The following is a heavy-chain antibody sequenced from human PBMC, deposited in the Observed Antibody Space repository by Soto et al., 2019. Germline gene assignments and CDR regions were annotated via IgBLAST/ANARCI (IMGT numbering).Heavy chain of an antibody. D-gene: IGHD2-15*01. Sequence: SETLSLTCTVSGGSISSSSYYWGWIRQPPGKGLEWIGSIYYSGSTYYNPSLKSRVTISVDTSKNQFSLKLSSVTAADTAVYYCARHGKTQYYFDYWGQGALVTVSS. V-gene: IGHV4-39*01. J-gene: IGHJ4*02. CDR3: ARHGKTQYYFDY. CDR2: IYYSGST. CDR1: GGSISSSSYY.